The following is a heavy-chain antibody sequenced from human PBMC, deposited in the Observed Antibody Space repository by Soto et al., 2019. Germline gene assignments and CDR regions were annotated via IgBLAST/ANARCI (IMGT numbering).Heavy chain of an antibody. D-gene: IGHD5-12*01. Sequence: SVKVSCKASGGTFSSYAISWVRQAPGQGLEWMGGIIPIFGTANYAQKFQGRVTITADESTSTAYMELSSLRSEDTAVYYCAEGNSGYVNYFDYWGQGTLVTVSS. CDR1: GGTFSSYA. CDR2: IIPIFGTA. CDR3: AEGNSGYVNYFDY. V-gene: IGHV1-69*13. J-gene: IGHJ4*02.